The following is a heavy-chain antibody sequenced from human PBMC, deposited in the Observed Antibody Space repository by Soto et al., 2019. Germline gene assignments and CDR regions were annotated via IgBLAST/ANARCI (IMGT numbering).Heavy chain of an antibody. CDR1: GFRFSDYW. CDR3: ASHYSRPGINPG. J-gene: IGHJ4*02. D-gene: IGHD3-10*01. Sequence: QIQLVESGGGVVKPGGSLRLSCAASGFRFSDYWMSWIRQAPGKGLEWIAYISSTGISKYYADSVEGRFTISRDNTKISLFLQVNSLRAEDTAMFYCASHYSRPGINPGWGRGTLVTVSS. V-gene: IGHV3-11*01. CDR2: ISSTGISK.